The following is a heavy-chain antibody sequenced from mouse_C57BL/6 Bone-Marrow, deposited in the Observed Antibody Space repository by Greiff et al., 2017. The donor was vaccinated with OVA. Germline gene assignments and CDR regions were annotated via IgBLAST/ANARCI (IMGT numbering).Heavy chain of an antibody. CDR2: ISSGGDYI. V-gene: IGHV5S21*01. J-gene: IGHJ4*01. CDR1: GFTFSSYA. D-gene: IGHD2-1*01. CDR3: TRPIYYGNSYAMDY. Sequence: VQLVGSGEGLVKPGGSLKLSCAASGFTFSSYAMSWVRQTPEKRLEWVAYISSGGDYIYYADTVKGRFTISRDNARNTLYLQMSSLKSEDTAMYYCTRPIYYGNSYAMDYWGQGTSVTVSS.